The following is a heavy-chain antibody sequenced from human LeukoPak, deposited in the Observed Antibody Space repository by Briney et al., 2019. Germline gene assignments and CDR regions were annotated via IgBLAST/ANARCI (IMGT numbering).Heavy chain of an antibody. CDR3: ARTSVLELDEFDP. V-gene: IGHV1-2*02. CDR2: MNPNSGDT. CDR1: VYTFTNFY. Sequence: ASVKVSCKASVYTFTNFYIHWVRQAPGQGLEWMGWMNPNSGDTNYAQKFQGRVTMTRDTSISTAYMELSRLRSDDTAVYYCARTSVLELDEFDPWGQGNLVTVSS. D-gene: IGHD1-7*01. J-gene: IGHJ5*02.